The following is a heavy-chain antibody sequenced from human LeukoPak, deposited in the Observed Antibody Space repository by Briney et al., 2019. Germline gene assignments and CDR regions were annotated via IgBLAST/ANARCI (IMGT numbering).Heavy chain of an antibody. Sequence: TSETLSLTCTVSGGSISSYYWSWIRQPPGKGLEWIGYIYCSGSTNYNPSLKSRVTISVDTSKNRFSLKLSSVTAADTAVYYCAGGLGYCSGGSCAYFDYWGQGTLVTVSS. V-gene: IGHV4-59*01. D-gene: IGHD2-15*01. CDR3: AGGLGYCSGGSCAYFDY. J-gene: IGHJ4*02. CDR2: IYCSGST. CDR1: GGSISSYY.